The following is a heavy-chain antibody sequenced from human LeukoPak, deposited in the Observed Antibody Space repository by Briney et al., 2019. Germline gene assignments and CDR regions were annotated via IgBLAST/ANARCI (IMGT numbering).Heavy chain of an antibody. J-gene: IGHJ4*02. Sequence: GGSLRLSCAASGFTLSSYGMHWVRQAPGKGLEWVAVIWYDGSNKYYADSVKGRFTISRDNSKNSLYLQMNSLRVEDTAFYYCAKDNRRHYTSGPNPDSLHWGQGALVTVSS. CDR3: AKDNRRHYTSGPNPDSLH. D-gene: IGHD6-19*01. CDR2: IWYDGSNK. CDR1: GFTLSSYG. V-gene: IGHV3-33*06.